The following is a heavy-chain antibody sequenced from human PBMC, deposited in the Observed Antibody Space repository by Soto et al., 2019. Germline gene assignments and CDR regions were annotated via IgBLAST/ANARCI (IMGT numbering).Heavy chain of an antibody. CDR2: MFHSGST. CDR3: ASTYYNASSGPFDY. Sequence: PSETLSLTCTVSGDSVISNWYWGWVRQSPGKGLEWIADMFHSGSTNYSPSLESRVTLSVDKSKNQFSLKLSSVTAADTAVYYCASTYYNASSGPFDYWGQGTLVTVSS. J-gene: IGHJ4*02. V-gene: IGHV4-4*02. D-gene: IGHD3-22*01. CDR1: GDSVISNWY.